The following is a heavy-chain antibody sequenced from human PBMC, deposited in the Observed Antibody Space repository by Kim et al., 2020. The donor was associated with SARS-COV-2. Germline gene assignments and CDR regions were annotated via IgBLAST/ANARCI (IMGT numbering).Heavy chain of an antibody. CDR2: MFNSGST. V-gene: IGHV4-31*03. Sequence: SETLSLTCSVSGASISSDNYYWTWIRQHPGKGLEWIGYMFNSGSTYYNPSLKSRVMISMGTSKDQFSLRLTSLTAAATAVYYCARYSWGCRNGDYY. D-gene: IGHD2-8*01. CDR1: GASISSDNYY. J-gene: IGHJ6*01. CDR3: ARYSWGCRNGDYY.